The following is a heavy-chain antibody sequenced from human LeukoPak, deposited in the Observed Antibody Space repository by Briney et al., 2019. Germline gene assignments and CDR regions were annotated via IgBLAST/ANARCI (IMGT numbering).Heavy chain of an antibody. V-gene: IGHV5-51*01. CDR1: GYSFTSYW. CDR3: ARVPMIVRRVPSDY. Sequence: GESLKISCKGSGYSFTSYWIGWVRQMPGKGLEWMGIIYPGDSDTRYSPSFQGQVTISADKSISTAYLQWSSLRSEDTAVYYCARVPMIVRRVPSDYWGQGTLVTVS. D-gene: IGHD3-22*01. CDR2: IYPGDSDT. J-gene: IGHJ4*02.